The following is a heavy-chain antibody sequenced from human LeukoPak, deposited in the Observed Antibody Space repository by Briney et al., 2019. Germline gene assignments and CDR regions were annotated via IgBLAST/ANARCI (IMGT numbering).Heavy chain of an antibody. CDR1: GYTFTSYD. Sequence: ASVKVSCKASGYTFTSYDINWVRQATGQGLEWMGWMNPNSGNTGYAQKFQGRVTMTRNISISTAYMELSSLRSEDTAVYYCARAAAGRLYYYYYMDVWGKGTTVTVSS. V-gene: IGHV1-8*01. J-gene: IGHJ6*03. CDR3: ARAAAGRLYYYYYMDV. D-gene: IGHD6-13*01. CDR2: MNPNSGNT.